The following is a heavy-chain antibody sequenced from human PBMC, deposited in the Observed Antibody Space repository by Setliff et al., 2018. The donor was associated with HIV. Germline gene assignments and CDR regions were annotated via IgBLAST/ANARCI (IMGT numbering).Heavy chain of an antibody. Sequence: ASVKVSCKASGYTFTSYAMNWVRQAPGQGLEWMGWINTNTGKSTYAQGFTGRFVFSLDTSVSTAYLQISSLKAEDTAVYYCARDSPLLFFYNYYGMDVWGQGTTVTVSS. CDR3: ARDSPLLFFYNYYGMDV. J-gene: IGHJ6*02. V-gene: IGHV7-4-1*02. CDR2: INTNTGKS. CDR1: GYTFTSYA. D-gene: IGHD2-21*01.